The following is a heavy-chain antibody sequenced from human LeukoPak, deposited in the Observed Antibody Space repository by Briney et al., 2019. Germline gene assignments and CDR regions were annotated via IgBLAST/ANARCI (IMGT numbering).Heavy chain of an antibody. CDR2: IYYSGST. D-gene: IGHD4-23*01. Sequence: PSETLSLTCAVSGGSLSSGGYSWSWIRQPPGKGLEWIGYIYYSGSTYYNPSLKSRVTISVDTSKNQFSLKLSSVTAADTAVYYCARERGNPNEDYYYYYYMDVWGKGTTVTVSS. J-gene: IGHJ6*03. CDR3: ARERGNPNEDYYYYYYMDV. V-gene: IGHV4-30-4*07. CDR1: GGSLSSGGYS.